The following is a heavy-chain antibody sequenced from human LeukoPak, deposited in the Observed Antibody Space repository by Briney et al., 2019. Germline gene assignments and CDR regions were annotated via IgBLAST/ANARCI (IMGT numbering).Heavy chain of an antibody. J-gene: IGHJ5*02. CDR1: GGSFSGYY. Sequence: SETLSLTCAVYGGSFSGYYCSWIRQPPGKGLEWMGEINHSGSTNYNPTLKSRVTISVDTSKNQFSLKLSSVTAADTAVYYCARLTSAPWFVLSRRGNWFDPWGQGTLVTVSS. CDR3: ARLTSAPWFVLSRRGNWFDP. CDR2: INHSGST. D-gene: IGHD2-2*01. V-gene: IGHV4-34*01.